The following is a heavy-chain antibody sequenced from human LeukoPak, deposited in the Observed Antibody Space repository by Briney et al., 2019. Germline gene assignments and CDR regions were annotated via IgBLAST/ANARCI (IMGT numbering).Heavy chain of an antibody. CDR2: ISGSGGST. J-gene: IGHJ3*02. CDR1: GFTFSRYA. Sequence: GGSLRLSCAASGFTFSRYAMSWVRQAPGKGLEWISAISGSGGSTYYADSVKGRFTISRDNSKNTLYLQMNSLRAEDTAVYYCAKIPGYSSSPDAFDIWGQGTMVTVSS. V-gene: IGHV3-23*01. CDR3: AKIPGYSSSPDAFDI. D-gene: IGHD6-6*01.